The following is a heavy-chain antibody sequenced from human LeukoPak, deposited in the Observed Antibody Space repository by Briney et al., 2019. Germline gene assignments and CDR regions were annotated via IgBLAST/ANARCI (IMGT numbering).Heavy chain of an antibody. D-gene: IGHD6-19*01. V-gene: IGHV3-23*01. Sequence: GGSLRLSCAACGFTFSGYAMTGVREARGKGVEGVSAMSGSGANTYCADSVKGRFTISRENCKNTLYLKMNRLSADDTAVYYCAKLGRGTALARNRYFHFWGRGPLVTVSS. J-gene: IGHJ4*02. CDR1: GFTFSGYA. CDR3: AKLGRGTALARNRYFHF. CDR2: MSGSGANT.